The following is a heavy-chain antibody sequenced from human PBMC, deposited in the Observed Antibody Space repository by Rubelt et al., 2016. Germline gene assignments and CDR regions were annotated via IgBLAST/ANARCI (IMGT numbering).Heavy chain of an antibody. CDR2: IYYSGGT. D-gene: IGHD1-26*01. Sequence: QVQLQQWGAGLLKPSETLSLTCAVYGGSFSGYYWSWIRQPPGKGLEWIGYIYYSGGTYYNPSLKCRFTISVDTSKNQFSLKLSSVTAADTAVYYCARDSRVGATGTLDYWGQGTLVTVSS. V-gene: IGHV4-34*01. CDR1: GGSFSGYY. CDR3: ARDSRVGATGTLDY. J-gene: IGHJ4*02.